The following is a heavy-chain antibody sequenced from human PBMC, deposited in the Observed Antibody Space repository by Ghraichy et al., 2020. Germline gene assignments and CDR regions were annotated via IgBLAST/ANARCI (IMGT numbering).Heavy chain of an antibody. Sequence: SETLSLTCAVSGGSITSDGYSWSWIRQPPGKGLEWIGYMYLSGSTDSNPSLNSRVSISIDRSKNQFSLNLTSVTAADTAVYYCARNMVRGGNAFDIWGQGTMVTVSS. CDR1: GGSITSDGYS. V-gene: IGHV4-30-2*01. CDR2: MYLSGST. J-gene: IGHJ3*02. D-gene: IGHD3-10*01. CDR3: ARNMVRGGNAFDI.